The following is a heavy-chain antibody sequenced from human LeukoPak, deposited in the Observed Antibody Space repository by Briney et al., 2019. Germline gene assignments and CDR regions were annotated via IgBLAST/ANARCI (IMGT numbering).Heavy chain of an antibody. V-gene: IGHV4-59*01. CDR3: AREEVYYFDSSSYYYFDY. J-gene: IGHJ4*02. CDR1: GGSIRKYY. CDR2: IYDSETT. D-gene: IGHD3-22*01. Sequence: PSETLSLTCTVSGGSIRKYYWSWIRQPPGKGLQWIAFIYDSETTNYNPSLKSRVTISVDTSKNQFSLNLRSVTAADTAVYYCAREEVYYFDSSSYYYFDYWGQGTLVTVSS.